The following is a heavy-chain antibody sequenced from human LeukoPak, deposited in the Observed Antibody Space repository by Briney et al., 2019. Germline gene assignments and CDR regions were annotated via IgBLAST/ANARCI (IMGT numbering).Heavy chain of an antibody. Sequence: GGSLRLSCAASGFTFNNAWMNWVRQAPGKGLEWVANIKQDGSEKYYVDSVKGRFTISRDNAKNSLYLQMNSLRAEDTAVYYCARDDFWSGYSIYYGMDVWGQGTTVTVSS. CDR2: IKQDGSEK. D-gene: IGHD3-3*01. CDR3: ARDDFWSGYSIYYGMDV. V-gene: IGHV3-7*01. CDR1: GFTFNNAW. J-gene: IGHJ6*02.